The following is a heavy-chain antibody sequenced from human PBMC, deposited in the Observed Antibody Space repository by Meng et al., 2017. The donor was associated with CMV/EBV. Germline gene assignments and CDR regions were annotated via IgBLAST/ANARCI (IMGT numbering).Heavy chain of an antibody. CDR3: ARGKFYYDSSGYYAFYH. V-gene: IGHV3-48*03. D-gene: IGHD3-22*01. CDR1: GFTFSSYE. J-gene: IGHJ5*02. Sequence: GGSLRLSCAASGFTFSSYEMNWVRQAPGKGLEWVSYISSSGDTTYYADSVRGRFTISRDNARNPLFLQMNSLRAEDTAVYYCARGKFYYDSSGYYAFYHWGQGTRVTVPQ. CDR2: ISSSGDTT.